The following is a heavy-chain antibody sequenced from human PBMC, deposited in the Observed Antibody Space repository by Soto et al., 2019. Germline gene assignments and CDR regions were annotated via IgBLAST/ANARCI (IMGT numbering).Heavy chain of an antibody. Sequence: GGSLRLSCAASGFTFSSYWMSWVRQAPGKGLEWVANIKQDGSEKYYVDSVKGRFTISRDNAKNSLYLQMNSLRAEDTAVYYCARSRARVYYYYMDVWGKGTTVTVSS. CDR1: GFTFSSYW. CDR2: IKQDGSEK. J-gene: IGHJ6*03. V-gene: IGHV3-7*01. CDR3: ARSRARVYYYYMDV.